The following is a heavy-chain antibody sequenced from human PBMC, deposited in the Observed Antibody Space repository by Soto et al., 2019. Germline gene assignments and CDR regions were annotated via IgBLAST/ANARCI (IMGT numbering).Heavy chain of an antibody. D-gene: IGHD1-1*01. V-gene: IGHV1-18*04. J-gene: IGHJ4*02. CDR2: ISAYNGNT. CDR1: GYTFTSYG. Sequence: ASVKVSCKASGYTFTSYGISWVRQAPGQGLEWMGWISAYNGNTNYAQKLQGRVTMTTDTSTSTAYMELRSLRSDDTAVYYCATQLKHLDPRIAFDYWGQGTLVTVSS. CDR3: ATQLKHLDPRIAFDY.